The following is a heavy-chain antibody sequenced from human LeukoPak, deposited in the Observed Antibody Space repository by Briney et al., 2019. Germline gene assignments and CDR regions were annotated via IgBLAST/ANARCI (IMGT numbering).Heavy chain of an antibody. CDR2: LKQDGSEK. J-gene: IGHJ4*02. CDR1: GFSFSSYW. Sequence: GGSLRLSCGASGFSFSSYWMSWVRQAPGKGLEWVGNLKQDGSEKYYMDSVKGRFTISRDNSRNSLYRQMHSLRAEDTAVHYCGREPYTYSGWGQGTLVTVSS. CDR3: GREPYTYSG. D-gene: IGHD3-16*01. V-gene: IGHV3-7*01.